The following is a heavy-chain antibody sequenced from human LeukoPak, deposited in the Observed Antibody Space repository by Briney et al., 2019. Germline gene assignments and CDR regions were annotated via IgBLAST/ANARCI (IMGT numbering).Heavy chain of an antibody. J-gene: IGHJ3*02. CDR3: ARTDYGDYDAFDI. CDR2: INHSGST. Sequence: PSETLSLTCAVYGGSFSGYYWSWIRQPPGKGLEWIGEINHSGSTNYNPSLKSRVTISVDTSKNQFSLKLSSVTAADTAVYYCARTDYGDYDAFDIWGQGTMLTVSS. V-gene: IGHV4-34*01. D-gene: IGHD4-17*01. CDR1: GGSFSGYY.